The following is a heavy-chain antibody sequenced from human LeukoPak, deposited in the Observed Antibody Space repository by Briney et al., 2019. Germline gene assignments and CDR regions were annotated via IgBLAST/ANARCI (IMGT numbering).Heavy chain of an antibody. V-gene: IGHV3-30*18. CDR1: GFTFSSYG. D-gene: IGHD4-11*01. CDR3: AKDGDDYSIDFDY. Sequence: PGRSLRLSCAASGFTFSSYGMHWVRQAPGKGLEWVAVISYDGSNKYYADSVKGRFTISRDNSKNTLYLQMNSLRAEDTAVYYCAKDGDDYSIDFDYWGQGTLVTVSS. CDR2: ISYDGSNK. J-gene: IGHJ4*02.